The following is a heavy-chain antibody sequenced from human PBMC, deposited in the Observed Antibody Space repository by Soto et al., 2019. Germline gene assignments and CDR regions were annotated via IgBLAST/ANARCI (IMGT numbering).Heavy chain of an antibody. J-gene: IGHJ6*02. V-gene: IGHV4-59*01. CDR3: ARDLPDLQFSYYYYGMDV. Sequence: SETLSLPCSVSGGYIISYYGSWIRQPPGKGLEWIGYIYYSGSTNYNPSLKSRVTMTRDTSTSTVYMELSSLRSEDTAVYYFARDLPDLQFSYYYYGMDVWGQGTTVTVSS. CDR1: GGYIISYY. CDR2: IYYSGST. D-gene: IGHD4-4*01.